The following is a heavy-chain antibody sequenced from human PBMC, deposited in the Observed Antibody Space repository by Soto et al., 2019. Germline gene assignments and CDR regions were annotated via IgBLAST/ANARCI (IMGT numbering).Heavy chain of an antibody. J-gene: IGHJ4*02. CDR1: RFTFSSYA. D-gene: IGHD6-13*01. V-gene: IGHV3-23*01. CDR2: ISGTGGST. Sequence: GWSLRLSCAASRFTFSSYALNWVRQAPGEGLEWVSAISGTGGSTYYADSVKGRFTISRDNSKNTLYLQMNSLRAEETAVYYCAKGRDRIAAAVMPHYWGQGTLVTVSS. CDR3: AKGRDRIAAAVMPHY.